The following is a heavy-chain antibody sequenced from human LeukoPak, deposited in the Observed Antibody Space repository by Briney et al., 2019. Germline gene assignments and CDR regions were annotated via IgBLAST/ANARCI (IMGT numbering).Heavy chain of an antibody. Sequence: GGSLRLSCAASGFTFSSYGMSWVRQAPGKGLEWVSAINGGGGSTYYADSVKGRFTVSRDNSKNTLNLQMNSLRAEDTAVYYCAKGGIAAPIWSWGQGTLVTVSS. CDR2: INGGGGST. D-gene: IGHD6-13*01. V-gene: IGHV3-23*01. CDR1: GFTFSSYG. CDR3: AKGGIAAPIWS. J-gene: IGHJ5*02.